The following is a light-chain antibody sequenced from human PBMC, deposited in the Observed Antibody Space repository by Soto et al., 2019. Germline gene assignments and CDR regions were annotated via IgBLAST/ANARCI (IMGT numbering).Light chain of an antibody. J-gene: IGLJ1*01. CDR1: SSDVGGYNR. Sequence: QSALTQPPSVSGSPGQSVAISSTGTSSDVGGYNRVSWYQQAPGKAPKLLIYDVSNRPSGGSTRFSGSKSGNTASLTISGLQAEDEADYYCTSYASGSAYVFGPGTKVTVL. CDR2: DVS. CDR3: TSYASGSAYV. V-gene: IGLV2-18*02.